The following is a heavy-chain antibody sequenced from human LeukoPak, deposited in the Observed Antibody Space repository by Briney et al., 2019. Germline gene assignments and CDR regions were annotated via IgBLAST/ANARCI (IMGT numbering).Heavy chain of an antibody. CDR2: IYHSGST. CDR1: GGSISSGGYS. D-gene: IGHD3-3*01. Sequence: SQTLSLTCAVSGGSISSGGYSWSWIRQPPGKGLEWIGYIYHSGSTYYNPSLKSRVTISVDTSKNQFSLKLSSVTAADTAVYYCARAVIPYDFWSGYPPATMYYFDYWGQGTLVTVSS. J-gene: IGHJ4*02. CDR3: ARAVIPYDFWSGYPPATMYYFDY. V-gene: IGHV4-30-2*01.